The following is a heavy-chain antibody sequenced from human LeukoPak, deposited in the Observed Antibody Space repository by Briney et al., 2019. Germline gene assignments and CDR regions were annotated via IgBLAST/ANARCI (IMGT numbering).Heavy chain of an antibody. CDR2: IIPILGIA. V-gene: IGHV1-69*04. CDR1: GGTFSIYA. J-gene: IGHJ4*02. D-gene: IGHD3-10*01. CDR3: ARELRGYRFGDY. Sequence: SVTVSFTASGGTFSIYAISWVRQAPGQGLEWMGRIIPILGIANYAQKFQGRVTITADKSTSTAYMELSSLRSEDTAVYYCARELRGYRFGDYWGQGTLVTVSS.